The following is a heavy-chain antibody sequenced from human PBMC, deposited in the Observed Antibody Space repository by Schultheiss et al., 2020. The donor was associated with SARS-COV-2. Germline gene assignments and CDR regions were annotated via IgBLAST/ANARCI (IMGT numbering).Heavy chain of an antibody. V-gene: IGHV4-39*07. CDR2: IYYSGST. Sequence: SETLSLTCTVSGGSISSSSYYWGWIRQPPGKGLEWIGSIYYSGSTYYNPSLKSRVTISVDTSKNQFSLKLSSVTAADTAVYYCARDKSSGKYNWFDPWGQGTLVTVSS. D-gene: IGHD6-19*01. J-gene: IGHJ5*02. CDR3: ARDKSSGKYNWFDP. CDR1: GGSISSSSYY.